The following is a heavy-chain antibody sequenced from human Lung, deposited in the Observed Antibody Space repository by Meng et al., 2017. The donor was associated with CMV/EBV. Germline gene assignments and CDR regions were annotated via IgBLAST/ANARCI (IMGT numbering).Heavy chain of an antibody. Sequence: GGSLRLSCAASGFTFSDYYMNWVRQAPGKGLEWVSSIRSSSTINYADSVKGRFTISRDNAKNSLYLQMKSLRAEDTAVYYCAKVYQWLLLGPFDYWGQGTLVTFSS. D-gene: IGHD3-22*01. CDR2: IRSSSTI. V-gene: IGHV3-69-1*02. CDR1: GFTFSDYY. J-gene: IGHJ4*02. CDR3: AKVYQWLLLGPFDY.